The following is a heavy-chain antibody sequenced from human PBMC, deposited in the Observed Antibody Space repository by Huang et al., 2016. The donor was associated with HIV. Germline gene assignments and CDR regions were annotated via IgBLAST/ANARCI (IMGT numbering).Heavy chain of an antibody. CDR2: ISPDSGST. Sequence: VQSVAEVKKPGASVKVSCTTFGYSFIDYGINWVRRAPVQGCEWMGWISPDSGSTGYAQKFHDRVIFTRNTSINTAYLEMSSLRSEDTAVYYCARGVRNQLIFNYWGRGTLVTVSS. V-gene: IGHV1-8*03. CDR1: GYSFIDYG. CDR3: ARGVRNQLIFNY. D-gene: IGHD2-15*01. J-gene: IGHJ4*02.